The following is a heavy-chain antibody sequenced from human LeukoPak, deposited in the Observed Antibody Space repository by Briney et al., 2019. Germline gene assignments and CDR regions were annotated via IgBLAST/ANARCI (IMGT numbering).Heavy chain of an antibody. V-gene: IGHV3-74*01. J-gene: IGHJ4*02. CDR1: GFTFSRYW. D-gene: IGHD2-2*01. CDR3: AKAGAFTVVVPAAMGYYFDY. CDR2: ISPDGSRT. Sequence: GSLRLSCAASGFTFSRYWMHWVRQAPGKGLVWVSRISPDGSRTTYADSVKGRFTISRDNAKNTVYLQMNSLRAEDTALYYCAKAGAFTVVVPAAMGYYFDYWGQGTLVTVSS.